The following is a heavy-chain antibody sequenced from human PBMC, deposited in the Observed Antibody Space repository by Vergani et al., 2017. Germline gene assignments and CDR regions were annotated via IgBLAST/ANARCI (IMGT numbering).Heavy chain of an antibody. CDR2: IYTSGST. D-gene: IGHD3-10*01. CDR1: GGSISSYY. J-gene: IGHJ5*02. V-gene: IGHV4-4*07. CDR3: ARDRPGTWANWFDP. Sequence: QVQLQESGPGLVKPSETLSLTCTVSGGSISSYYWSWIRQPAGKGLEWIGRIYTSGSTNYNPSLKSRVTISVDTSKNQFSLKLSSVTAADTAVYYCARDRPGTWANWFDPWGQGTLVTVSS.